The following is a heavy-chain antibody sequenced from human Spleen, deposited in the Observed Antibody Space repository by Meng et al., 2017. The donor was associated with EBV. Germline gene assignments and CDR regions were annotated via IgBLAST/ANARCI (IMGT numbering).Heavy chain of an antibody. CDR2: INPSGGSA. Sequence: VQLVQVGAEVKKPGASVKVSCKASGYSFPSYYIHWVRQAPGQGLELMGIINPSGGSASYAQKFQGRVTMTSDTSTTTVYMELTSLRSEDTAVYYCVRDYTSSAYYDYWGQGTLVTVSS. CDR1: GYSFPSYY. V-gene: IGHV1-46*01. CDR3: VRDYTSSAYYDY. J-gene: IGHJ4*02. D-gene: IGHD3-22*01.